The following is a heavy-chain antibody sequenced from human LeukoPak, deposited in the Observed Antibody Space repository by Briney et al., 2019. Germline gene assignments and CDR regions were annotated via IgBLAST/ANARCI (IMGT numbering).Heavy chain of an antibody. CDR2: IWYDGSNK. Sequence: PGGSLRLSCAASGFTFCSYGMHWVRQAPGKGLEWVAFIWYDGSNKYYTDSLKGRFTISRDNSKNTLYLQMNSLRAEDTAIYYCARDRGESWFDPWGQGTLVTVSS. D-gene: IGHD3-10*01. CDR3: ARDRGESWFDP. V-gene: IGHV3-33*01. J-gene: IGHJ5*02. CDR1: GFTFCSYG.